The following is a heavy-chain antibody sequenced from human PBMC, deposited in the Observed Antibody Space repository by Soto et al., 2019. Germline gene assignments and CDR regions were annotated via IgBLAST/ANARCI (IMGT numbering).Heavy chain of an antibody. CDR3: ARRGIAAPEGYYYYGMDV. Sequence: GESLKISCKGSGYSFTSYWIGCVRQMPGKGLEWMGIIYPGDSDTRYSPSFQGQVTISADKSISTAYLQWSSLKASDTAMYYCARRGIAAPEGYYYYGMDVWGQGTTVTVSS. CDR2: IYPGDSDT. CDR1: GYSFTSYW. V-gene: IGHV5-51*01. J-gene: IGHJ6*02. D-gene: IGHD6-13*01.